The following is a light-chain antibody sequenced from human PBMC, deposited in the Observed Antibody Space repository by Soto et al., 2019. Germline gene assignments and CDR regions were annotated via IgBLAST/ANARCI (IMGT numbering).Light chain of an antibody. CDR3: CSYAGSSSWV. Sequence: QSVLTQPASVSGSPGQSTTISCTGTSSDVGSYNLVSWYQQHPGKAPKLMIYEGSKRPSGVSNRFSGSKSGNTASLTISGLQAEDEADYYCCSYAGSSSWVFGTGTKVTVL. V-gene: IGLV2-23*01. J-gene: IGLJ1*01. CDR1: SSDVGSYNL. CDR2: EGS.